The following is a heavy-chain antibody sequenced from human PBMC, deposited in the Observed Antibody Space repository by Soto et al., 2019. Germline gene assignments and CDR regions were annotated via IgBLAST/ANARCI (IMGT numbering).Heavy chain of an antibody. CDR2: MNPNSGNT. CDR1: GYAFTSYD. CDR3: ATRGLYCSGGTCYSPSYFDS. Sequence: GASVKVSCKASGYAFTSYDINWVRQATGQGLEWMGWMNPNSGNTGYAQKFQGRVTMTRNTSINTTYMELSSLRFDDTAVYYCATRGLYCSGGTCYSPSYFDSWGQGTLVTVSS. V-gene: IGHV1-8*01. J-gene: IGHJ4*02. D-gene: IGHD2-15*01.